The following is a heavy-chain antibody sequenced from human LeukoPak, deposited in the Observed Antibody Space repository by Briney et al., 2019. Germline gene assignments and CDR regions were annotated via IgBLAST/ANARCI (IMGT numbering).Heavy chain of an antibody. V-gene: IGHV1-69*13. CDR1: GATFSSYA. CDR3: ARGSVVVPAARHQYNWFDP. Sequence: SVKVSCKASGATFSSYAISWVRQAPGQGLEWMGGMIPIFGTANYAQKFQGRVTITADESTSTAYMELSSLRSEDTAVYYCARGSVVVPAARHQYNWFDPWGQGTLVTVSS. CDR2: MIPIFGTA. D-gene: IGHD2-2*01. J-gene: IGHJ5*02.